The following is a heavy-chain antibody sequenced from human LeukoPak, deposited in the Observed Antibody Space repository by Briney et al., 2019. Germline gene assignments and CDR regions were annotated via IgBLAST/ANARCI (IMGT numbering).Heavy chain of an antibody. D-gene: IGHD3/OR15-3a*01. Sequence: PSETLSLTCTVSGGSISSYYWSWIRQPPGKGLEWIGYIYYSVSTNYNPSLKSRVTISVDTSKREFSLKLSSVTAADTAVYYCAKHWTADGSAFDIWGQGTMVTVSS. V-gene: IGHV4-59*01. CDR3: AKHWTADGSAFDI. CDR2: IYYSVST. J-gene: IGHJ3*02. CDR1: GGSISSYY.